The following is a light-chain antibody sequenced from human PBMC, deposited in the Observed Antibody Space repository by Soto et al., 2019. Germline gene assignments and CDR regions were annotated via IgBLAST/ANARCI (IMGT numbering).Light chain of an antibody. CDR3: QQYNNWPLT. CDR2: DAS. CDR1: QSVSTF. Sequence: EIVLSQSPATLSLSPGERATLSCRASQSVSTFLAWYQHKPGQAPRLLIYDASNRATGIPDRFRGSGSGTDFTLTISSLQSEDFAVYYCQQYNNWPLTFGGGTKVDTK. J-gene: IGKJ4*01. V-gene: IGKV3-11*01.